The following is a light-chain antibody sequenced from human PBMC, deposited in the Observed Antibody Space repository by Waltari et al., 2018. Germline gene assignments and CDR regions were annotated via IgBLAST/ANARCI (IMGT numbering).Light chain of an antibody. V-gene: IGKV1-39*01. CDR1: PDIKIY. Sequence: DVQMTQSPSSLSASLGDRVTMTCRPSPDIKIYLDWYQQKPGKAPNLLIYGTFTLQSGVPSRFSGSASGTNFTLTIDSLQPEDFATYYCQQSWHLPPTFGQGTRLDIK. CDR3: QQSWHLPPT. CDR2: GTF. J-gene: IGKJ5*01.